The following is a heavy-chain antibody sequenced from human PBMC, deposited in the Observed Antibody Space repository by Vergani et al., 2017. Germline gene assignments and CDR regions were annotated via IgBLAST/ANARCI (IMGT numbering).Heavy chain of an antibody. J-gene: IGHJ5*02. CDR1: GGSISSYY. D-gene: IGHD3-10*01. V-gene: IGHV4-59*01. CDR3: AREGRNYYGSGSYTPPGFPFDP. CDR2: IYYSGST. Sequence: QVQLQESGPGLVKPSETLSLTCTVSGGSISSYYWSWIRQPPGKGLEWIGYIYYSGSTNYNPSLKSRVTISVDTSKNQFSLKLSSVTAADTAVYYCAREGRNYYGSGSYTPPGFPFDPWGQGTLVTVSS.